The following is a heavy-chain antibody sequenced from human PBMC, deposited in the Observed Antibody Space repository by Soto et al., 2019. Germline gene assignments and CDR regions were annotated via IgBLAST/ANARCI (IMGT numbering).Heavy chain of an antibody. D-gene: IGHD2-15*01. CDR3: ARYCSGGSCYESTYYFDY. V-gene: IGHV3-21*01. CDR1: GFTFSSYS. CDR2: ISSSSSYI. J-gene: IGHJ4*02. Sequence: EVQLVESGGGLVKPGGSLRLSCAASGFTFSSYSMNWVRQAPGKGLEWVSSISSSSSYIYYADSVKGRFTISRDNAKNSLYLQMNSLRAEDTAVYYCARYCSGGSCYESTYYFDYWGQGTLVTVSS.